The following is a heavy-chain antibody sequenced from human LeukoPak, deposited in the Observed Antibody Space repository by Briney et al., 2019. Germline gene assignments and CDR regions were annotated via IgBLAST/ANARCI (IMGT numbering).Heavy chain of an antibody. J-gene: IGHJ4*02. CDR2: IYSGGST. CDR3: ARDYYDSSGYYTSWYFDY. V-gene: IGHV3-53*01. D-gene: IGHD3-22*01. CDR1: GLTVSSNY. Sequence: GGSLRLSCAASGLTVSSNYMSWVRQAPGKGLEWVSVIYSGGSTYYADSVKGRFTISRDNSKNTLYLQMNSLRAEDTAVYYCARDYYDSSGYYTSWYFDYWGQGTLVTVSS.